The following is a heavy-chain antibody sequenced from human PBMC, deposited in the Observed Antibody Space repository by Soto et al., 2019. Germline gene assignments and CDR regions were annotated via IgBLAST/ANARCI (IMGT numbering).Heavy chain of an antibody. V-gene: IGHV3-11*04. CDR2: ISSGSSTI. J-gene: IGHJ6*03. CDR1: GFTFSDSF. CDR3: AVDYYYMDV. Sequence: GGSLRLSCAASGFTFSDSFMSWSRQAPGKGLEWVSYISSGSSTIYYAESVKGRFTISRDNAKKSLFLQMNSLRAEDTAVYYCAVDYYYMDVWGKGTTVTVSS.